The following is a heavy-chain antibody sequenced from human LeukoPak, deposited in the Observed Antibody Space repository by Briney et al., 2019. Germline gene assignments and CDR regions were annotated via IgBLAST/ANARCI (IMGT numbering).Heavy chain of an antibody. D-gene: IGHD6-19*01. Sequence: AASVKVSCKASGYTFTSYGISWVRQAPGQGLEWMGWISAYNGNTNYAQKLQGRVTMTTDTSTSTAYMEVRSLRSDDTAVYYCAREAPVAAGSDAFDIWGQGTMVTVSS. CDR1: GYTFTSYG. CDR2: ISAYNGNT. J-gene: IGHJ3*02. CDR3: AREAPVAAGSDAFDI. V-gene: IGHV1-18*01.